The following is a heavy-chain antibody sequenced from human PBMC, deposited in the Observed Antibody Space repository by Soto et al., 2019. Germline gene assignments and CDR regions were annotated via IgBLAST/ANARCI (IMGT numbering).Heavy chain of an antibody. CDR3: AHTDYDYIWGSYRYILRGTTLDY. CDR2: IYWDDDK. J-gene: IGHJ4*02. CDR1: GFSLSTSGVG. V-gene: IGHV2-5*02. D-gene: IGHD3-16*02. Sequence: SGPTLVKPTQTLTLTCTFSGFSLSTSGVGVGWIRQPPGKALEWLALIYWDDDKRYSPSLKSRLTITKDTSKNQVVLTMTNMDPVDTATYYCAHTDYDYIWGSYRYILRGTTLDYWGQGTLVTVSS.